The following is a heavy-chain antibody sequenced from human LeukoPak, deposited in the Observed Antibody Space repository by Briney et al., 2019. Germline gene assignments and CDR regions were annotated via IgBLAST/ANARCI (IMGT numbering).Heavy chain of an antibody. V-gene: IGHV3-23*01. CDR2: ITGGSGAK. CDR1: GFTLSNFA. J-gene: IGHJ4*02. CDR3: AKDTPLTTYTSGWSSNSFDY. Sequence: PGGSLRLSCAASGFTLSNFAMSWVRQAPGKGLEWVSTITGGSGAKYYADSVKGRFTISRDNSKDTLYLQMHSLRAEDTAVYFCAKDTPLTTYTSGWSSNSFDYWGQGTLVAVSS. D-gene: IGHD6-19*01.